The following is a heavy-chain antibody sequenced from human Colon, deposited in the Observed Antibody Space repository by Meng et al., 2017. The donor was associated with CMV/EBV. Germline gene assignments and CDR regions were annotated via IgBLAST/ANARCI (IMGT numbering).Heavy chain of an antibody. CDR2: IKQDGSEK. CDR1: GFTFNTYW. J-gene: IGHJ4*02. V-gene: IGHV3-7*01. D-gene: IGHD3-16*02. Sequence: GGSLRLSCAASGFTFNTYWMTWVRQAPGKGLEWVANIKQDGSEKYYVDSVKGRFTISRDNAKNSLYLQMNSLRAEDTAVYYCARRSLYCDYWGQGTLVTVSS. CDR3: ARRSLYCDY.